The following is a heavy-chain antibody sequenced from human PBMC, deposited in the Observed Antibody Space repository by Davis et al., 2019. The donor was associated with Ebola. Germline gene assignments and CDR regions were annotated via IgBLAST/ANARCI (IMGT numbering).Heavy chain of an antibody. CDR3: ARDTSIAARQSWFDP. V-gene: IGHV4-59*06. CDR2: IYYSGST. CDR1: GGPTSSYY. J-gene: IGHJ5*02. Sequence: MPSEPLSPTFTVPGGPTSSYYWSRIRQHPGKGLEWLGYIYYSGSTYYNPSLKSRVTISVDTSKNQFSLKLSSVTAADTAVYYCARDTSIAARQSWFDPWGQGTLVTVSS. D-gene: IGHD6-6*01.